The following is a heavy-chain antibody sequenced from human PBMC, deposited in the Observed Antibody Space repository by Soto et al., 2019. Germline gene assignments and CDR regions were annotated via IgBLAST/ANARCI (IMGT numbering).Heavy chain of an antibody. CDR1: GFTFSSYA. CDR3: ARDVPY. D-gene: IGHD2-2*01. V-gene: IGHV3-30-3*01. Sequence: GGSLRLSCAASGFTFSSYAMHWVRQAPGKGLEWVAVISYDGSNKYYADSVKGRFTISRDNSKNTLYLQMISLRAEDTAVYYCARDVPYWGQGTLVTVSS. CDR2: ISYDGSNK. J-gene: IGHJ4*02.